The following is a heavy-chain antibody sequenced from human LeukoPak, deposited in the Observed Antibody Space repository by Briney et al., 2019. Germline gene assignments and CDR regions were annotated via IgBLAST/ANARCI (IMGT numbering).Heavy chain of an antibody. CDR1: GFTFSSCG. J-gene: IGHJ4*02. V-gene: IGHV3-30*02. CDR3: AKPRSLNIVGGAIDY. CDR2: IRYDGSNK. D-gene: IGHD1-26*01. Sequence: GGSLRLSCAASGFTFSSCGMHWVRQAPGRGLEWVAFIRYDGSNKYYADSVKGRFTFSRDNPKNTLYLQMNSLRAEDTAVYYCAKPRSLNIVGGAIDYWGQGTLVTVSS.